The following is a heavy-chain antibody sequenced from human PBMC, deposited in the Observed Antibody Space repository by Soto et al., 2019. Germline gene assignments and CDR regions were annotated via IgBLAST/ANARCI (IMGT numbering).Heavy chain of an antibody. CDR2: ISSSTSYI. Sequence: EVQLVESGGGLVKPGGSLRLSCAASGFTFSSYSMNWVRQAPGKGLEWVSSISSSTSYIYYADSVKGRFTISRDNAKNSLYLQMTSLRVEDTAVYYCARVVDYYDPYYYYGMDVWGQGTTVTVSS. D-gene: IGHD3-22*01. CDR3: ARVVDYYDPYYYYGMDV. V-gene: IGHV3-21*01. J-gene: IGHJ6*02. CDR1: GFTFSSYS.